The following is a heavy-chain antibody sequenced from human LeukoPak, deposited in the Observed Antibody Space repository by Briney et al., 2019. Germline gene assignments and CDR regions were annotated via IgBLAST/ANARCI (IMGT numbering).Heavy chain of an antibody. CDR2: IIPIFGTA. CDR1: GGTFSSYA. D-gene: IGHD6-19*01. Sequence: ASVTVSCKASGGTFSSYAISWVRQAPGQGLEWMGGIIPIFGTANYAQKFQGRVTITADESTSTAYMELSSLRSEDTAVYYCAARGIAVAGTFDYWGQGTLVTVSS. V-gene: IGHV1-69*13. CDR3: AARGIAVAGTFDY. J-gene: IGHJ4*02.